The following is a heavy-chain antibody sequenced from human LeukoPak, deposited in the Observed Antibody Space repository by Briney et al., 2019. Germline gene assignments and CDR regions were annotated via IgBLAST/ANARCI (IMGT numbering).Heavy chain of an antibody. CDR1: GFTFGIYA. V-gene: IGHV3-23*01. D-gene: IGHD6-19*01. Sequence: PGGSLRLSCAASGFTFGIYAVSWVRQAPGKGLEWVSAISGSGGGTYYADSVKGRFTISRDNSKNSLYLQMNSLTTEDTAIYYCAKTKYGYRSGRYRGRHVDYWGQGPLVTVSS. CDR3: AKTKYGYRSGRYRGRHVDY. J-gene: IGHJ4*02. CDR2: ISGSGGGT.